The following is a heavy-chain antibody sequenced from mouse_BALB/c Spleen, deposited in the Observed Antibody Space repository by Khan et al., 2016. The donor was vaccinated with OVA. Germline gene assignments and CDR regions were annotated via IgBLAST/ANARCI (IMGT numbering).Heavy chain of an antibody. CDR1: GFTFSSYS. V-gene: IGHV5-6*01. Sequence: EVQGVESGGDLVKPGGSLKLSCAASGFTFSSYSMSWVRQIPDKRLEWVATISSAADYTYYPDSVKGRFTISRDNAKNTLYMQMSSLKSEDTAMYYCARHLTGSFAYWGQGTLVTVS. CDR3: ARHLTGSFAY. CDR2: ISSAADYT. D-gene: IGHD4-1*01. J-gene: IGHJ3*01.